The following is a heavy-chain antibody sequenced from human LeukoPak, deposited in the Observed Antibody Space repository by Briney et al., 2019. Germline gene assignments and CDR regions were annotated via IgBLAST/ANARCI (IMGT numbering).Heavy chain of an antibody. CDR2: IYYSGST. J-gene: IGHJ2*01. D-gene: IGHD6-13*01. CDR3: ARDRVGIAAAGRDRYFDL. V-gene: IGHV4-31*03. Sequence: SETLSLTCTVSGGSISSGGYYWSWIRQHPGKGLEWIGYIYYSGSTYYNPSLKSRVTISVDTSKNQFSLKLSSVTAADTAVYYCARDRVGIAAAGRDRYFDLWGRGTLVTVSS. CDR1: GGSISSGGYY.